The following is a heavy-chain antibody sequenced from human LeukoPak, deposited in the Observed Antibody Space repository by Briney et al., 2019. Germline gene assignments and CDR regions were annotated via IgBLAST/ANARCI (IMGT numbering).Heavy chain of an antibody. J-gene: IGHJ4*02. V-gene: IGHV3-21*01. CDR2: ISSSSSYI. CDR3: ARDSSYYDILTGYLPHTRTLDY. D-gene: IGHD3-9*01. Sequence: GGSLRLSCAASGFTFSSYSMNWVRQAPGKGLEWVSSISSSSSYIYYADSVKGRFTISRDNAKISLYLQMNSLRAEDTAVYYYARDSSYYDILTGYLPHTRTLDYWGQGTLVTVSS. CDR1: GFTFSSYS.